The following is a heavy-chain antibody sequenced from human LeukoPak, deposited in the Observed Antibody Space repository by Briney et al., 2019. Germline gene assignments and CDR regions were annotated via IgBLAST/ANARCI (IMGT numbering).Heavy chain of an antibody. CDR3: ARANGPDCSSTSCYYYYYYYMDV. Sequence: SETLSLTCAVYGGSFSGYYWSWIRQPPGKGLEWIGEINHSGSTNYNPSLKSRVTMSVDTSKNQFSLKLSSVTAADTAVYYCARANGPDCSSTSCYYYYYYYMDVWGKGTTVTVSS. CDR1: GGSFSGYY. V-gene: IGHV4-34*01. D-gene: IGHD2-2*01. J-gene: IGHJ6*03. CDR2: INHSGST.